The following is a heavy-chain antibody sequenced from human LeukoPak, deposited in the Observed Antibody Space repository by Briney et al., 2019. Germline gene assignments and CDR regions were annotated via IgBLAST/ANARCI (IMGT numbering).Heavy chain of an antibody. V-gene: IGHV4-39*01. CDR3: ARARLHYYYYYYMDV. CDR2: IYYSGST. Sequence: SETLSLTCTVSGGSISSSSYYWGWIRQPPGKGLEWIGSIYYSGSTYYNPSLKSRVTISVDTSKNQFSLKLSSVTAADTAVYYCARARLHYYYYYYMDVWGKGTTVTVSS. J-gene: IGHJ6*03. D-gene: IGHD4-11*01. CDR1: GGSISSSSYY.